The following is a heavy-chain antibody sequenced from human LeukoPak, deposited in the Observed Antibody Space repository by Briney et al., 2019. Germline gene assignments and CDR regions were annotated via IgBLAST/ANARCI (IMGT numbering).Heavy chain of an antibody. J-gene: IGHJ3*02. CDR3: ARDLVTVTKGFDI. V-gene: IGHV4-59*11. CDR1: ADSFSSHY. CDR2: ISYIGST. Sequence: SETLSLTCAVSADSFSSHYWTWIRQSPGKGLEWIGYISYIGSTNYNPSLKSRVTISIDTSKNQFSLKLRSVAAADTAVYYCARDLVTVTKGFDIWGQGTMVSVSS. D-gene: IGHD4-17*01.